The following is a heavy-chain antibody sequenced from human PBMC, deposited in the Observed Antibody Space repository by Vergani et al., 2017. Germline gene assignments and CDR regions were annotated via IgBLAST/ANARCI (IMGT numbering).Heavy chain of an antibody. CDR2: ISAYNGNT. CDR1: GYTFTGYY. D-gene: IGHD3-22*01. J-gene: IGHJ4*02. V-gene: IGHV1-18*04. CDR3: ARDQGSGYYYVIYFDY. Sequence: QVQLVRSGAEVKKPGASVKVSCKASGYTFTGYYMHWVRQAPGQGLEWMGWISAYNGNTNYAQKLQGRVTMTTDTSTSTAYMELRSLRSDDTAVYYCARDQGSGYYYVIYFDYWGQGTLVTVSS.